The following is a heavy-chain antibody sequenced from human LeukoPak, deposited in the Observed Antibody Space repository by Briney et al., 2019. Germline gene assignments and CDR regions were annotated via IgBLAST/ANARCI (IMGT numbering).Heavy chain of an antibody. CDR1: GGSFSGYY. Sequence: SETLSLTCAVYGGSFSGYYWSWIRQPPGKGLEWIGEINHSGSTNYNPSLKSRVTISVDTSKNQFSLKLSSVTAADTAVYYCARVLTDIVVVVAATAYGMDVWGQGTTVTVSS. CDR3: ARVLTDIVVVVAATAYGMDV. CDR2: INHSGST. J-gene: IGHJ6*02. D-gene: IGHD2-15*01. V-gene: IGHV4-34*01.